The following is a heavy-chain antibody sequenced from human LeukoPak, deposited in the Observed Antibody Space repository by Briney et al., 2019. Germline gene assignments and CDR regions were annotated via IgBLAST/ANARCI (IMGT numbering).Heavy chain of an antibody. J-gene: IGHJ4*02. Sequence: GGSLRLSCAASGFTFSSYSMNWVRQAPGKGLEWVSVIYSGGSTYYADSVKGRFTISRDNSKNTLYLQMNSLRAEDTAVYYCARDARNPIAAASTFFDYWGQGTLVTVSS. CDR3: ARDARNPIAAASTFFDY. CDR2: IYSGGST. D-gene: IGHD6-13*01. V-gene: IGHV3-53*01. CDR1: GFTFSSYS.